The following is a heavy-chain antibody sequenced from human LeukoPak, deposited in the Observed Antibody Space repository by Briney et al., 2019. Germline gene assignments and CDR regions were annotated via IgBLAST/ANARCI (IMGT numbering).Heavy chain of an antibody. D-gene: IGHD6-6*01. CDR2: INGNGAST. CDR3: ARAVCPTIKFCDSSYFMDV. V-gene: IGHV3-20*04. Sequence: GGSRRLSCAASGFSFDNLGITWVRQVPGKGREWVAGINGNGASTGYADSVRGRFTISRDNAKNSLYLQMKSLRAEDTALYSCARAVCPTIKFCDSSYFMDVWGKGTTVNVS. J-gene: IGHJ6*03. CDR1: GFSFDNLG.